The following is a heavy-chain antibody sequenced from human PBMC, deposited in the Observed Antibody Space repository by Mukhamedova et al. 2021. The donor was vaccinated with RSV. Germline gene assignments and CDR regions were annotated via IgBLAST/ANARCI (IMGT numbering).Heavy chain of an antibody. Sequence: YADSVKGRFTISRDNSKNSLNLQMNSLRAEDTALYYCAKGLDYDFWSGYQDWGQGTLVTVSS. D-gene: IGHD3-3*01. V-gene: IGHV3-43D*03. J-gene: IGHJ4*02. CDR3: AKGLDYDFWSGYQD.